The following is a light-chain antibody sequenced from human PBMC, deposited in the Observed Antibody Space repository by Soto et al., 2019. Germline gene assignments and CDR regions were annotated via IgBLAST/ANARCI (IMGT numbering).Light chain of an antibody. Sequence: EVVMTQSPATLSVSPGERATLSCRASQSISSKLAWYQQKPGQAPRLLIYDASTRATGVPARFSGSGSRTEFSLTITSLQSEDFAVYYCQQYNDWRTFGQGTKVEI. V-gene: IGKV3-15*01. J-gene: IGKJ1*01. CDR1: QSISSK. CDR3: QQYNDWRT. CDR2: DAS.